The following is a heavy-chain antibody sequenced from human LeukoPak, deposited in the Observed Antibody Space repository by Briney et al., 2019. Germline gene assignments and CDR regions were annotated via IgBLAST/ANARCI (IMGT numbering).Heavy chain of an antibody. V-gene: IGHV3-7*05. CDR3: TREGGGQDGLDV. Sequence: PGGSLRLSCAGSRFTFSNYWMSWVRQAPGKGLEWVANINQDGSEKYYVDSVKGRFTISRDNAKNSLYLQMNSLRAEDTAVYYCTREGGGQDGLDVWGQGTTVTVFS. J-gene: IGHJ6*02. CDR2: INQDGSEK. D-gene: IGHD2-15*01. CDR1: RFTFSNYW.